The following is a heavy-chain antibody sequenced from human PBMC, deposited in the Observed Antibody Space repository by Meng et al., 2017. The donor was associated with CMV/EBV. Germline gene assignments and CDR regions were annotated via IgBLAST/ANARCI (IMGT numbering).Heavy chain of an antibody. J-gene: IGHJ6*02. D-gene: IGHD2-2*01. CDR1: GYTFTSYD. CDR2: MNPNRGNT. V-gene: IGHV1-8*01. Sequence: ASVKVSCKASGYTFTSYDINWVRQATGQGLEWMGWMNPNRGNTGYAQKFQGRVTMTRNTSISTAYMELSSLRSEDTAVYYCARGPYCSSTSCYVAFVYYYYYGMDVWGQGTTVTVSS. CDR3: ARGPYCSSTSCYVAFVYYYYYGMDV.